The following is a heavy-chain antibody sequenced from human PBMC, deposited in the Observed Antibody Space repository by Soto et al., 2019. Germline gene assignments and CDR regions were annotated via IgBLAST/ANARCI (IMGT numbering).Heavy chain of an antibody. V-gene: IGHV5-10-1*01. J-gene: IGHJ4*02. CDR3: ARQVYYASRSGLDN. Sequence: ESLKISSKGSGYRFTSYWFSWVRQMRGKGLEWMGRIDPGDSYTNYSPSFQGHVNISADKSISTAYLQWSSLKASDSAMYYCARQVYYASRSGLDNCGQGTLVTISS. CDR1: GYRFTSYW. CDR2: IDPGDSYT. D-gene: IGHD3-22*01.